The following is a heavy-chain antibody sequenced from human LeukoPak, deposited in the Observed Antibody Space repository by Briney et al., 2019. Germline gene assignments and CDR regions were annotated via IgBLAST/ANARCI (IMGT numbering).Heavy chain of an antibody. CDR3: ARARTGSYSSGSTRRGWFDP. J-gene: IGHJ5*02. V-gene: IGHV4-34*01. CDR2: INHSGST. Sequence: SETLSLTCAVYGGSFSGYYWSWIRQPPGKGLEWIGEINHSGSTNYNPSLKSRVTISVDTSKNQFSLKLSSVTAADTAVYYCARARTGSYSSGSTRRGWFDPWGQGTLVTVCS. CDR1: GGSFSGYY. D-gene: IGHD6-19*01.